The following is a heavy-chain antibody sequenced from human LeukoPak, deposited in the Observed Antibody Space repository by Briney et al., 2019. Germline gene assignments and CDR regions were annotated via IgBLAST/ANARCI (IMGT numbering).Heavy chain of an antibody. CDR2: IYTSGST. CDR1: GGSISSYY. J-gene: IGHJ6*03. D-gene: IGHD1-7*01. CDR3: ARDKDNWNYVRNYYYYYMDV. Sequence: SETLSLTCTVSGGSISSYYWSWIRQPAGKGLEWIGRIYTSGSTNYNPSLKSRVTMSVDTSKNQFSLKLSSVTAADTAVYYCARDKDNWNYVRNYYYYYMDVWGKGTTVTVSS. V-gene: IGHV4-4*07.